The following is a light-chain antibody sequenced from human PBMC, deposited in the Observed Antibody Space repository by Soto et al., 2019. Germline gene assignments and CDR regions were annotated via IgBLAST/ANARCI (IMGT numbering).Light chain of an antibody. V-gene: IGKV1D-16*01. J-gene: IGKJ5*01. CDR3: QQYNSYPRT. Sequence: DIQMTQSPSSLSASVGDRVTITCRASQGINKLLAWYQQKPGKAPRSLIKATSTVQSGVPSRFSGSGTETDFPLTISSLQLVDFATYYCQQYNSYPRTFGQGTRLEI. CDR2: ATS. CDR1: QGINKL.